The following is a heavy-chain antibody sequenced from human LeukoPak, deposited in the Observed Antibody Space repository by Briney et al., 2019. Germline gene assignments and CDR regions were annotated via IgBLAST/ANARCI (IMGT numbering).Heavy chain of an antibody. CDR3: ARRTYYYDSSAFDP. CDR2: IYYSGST. J-gene: IGHJ5*02. Sequence: SETLSLTCTVSGGSISSYYWSWIRQPPGKGLEWIGYIYYSGSTNYNPSLKSRVTISVDTSKNQFSPKLSSVTAADTAVYYCARRTYYYDSSAFDPWGQGTLVTVSS. D-gene: IGHD3-22*01. CDR1: GGSISSYY. V-gene: IGHV4-59*01.